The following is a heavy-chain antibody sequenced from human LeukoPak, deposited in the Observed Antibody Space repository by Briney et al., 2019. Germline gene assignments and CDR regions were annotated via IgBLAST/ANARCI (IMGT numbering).Heavy chain of an antibody. Sequence: GGSLRLSCAASGCSFDEYSMHWVRQAPGKGLEWVSLITWNGGGTSYADSVKGRFTISRDNKKSSLFLQMHSLRTEDPAFYFCVKDGVQYCTSTSCYEFQSWGQGTLVTVSS. CDR1: GCSFDEYS. J-gene: IGHJ4*02. CDR3: VKDGVQYCTSTSCYEFQS. D-gene: IGHD2-2*01. CDR2: ITWNGGGT. V-gene: IGHV3-43*01.